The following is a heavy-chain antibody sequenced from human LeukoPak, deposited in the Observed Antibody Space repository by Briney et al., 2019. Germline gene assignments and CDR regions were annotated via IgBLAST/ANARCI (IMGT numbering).Heavy chain of an antibody. CDR2: ISGSGGST. CDR1: GFTFSSYA. J-gene: IGHJ4*02. V-gene: IGHV3-23*01. Sequence: GGSLRLSCAASGFTFSSYAMNWVRQAPGKGLEWVSAISGSGGSTYYADSVKGRFTISRDNSKNTLYLQMNSLRAEDTAVYYCAKDVEGVTVTRFDYWGQGTLVTVSS. D-gene: IGHD4-17*01. CDR3: AKDVEGVTVTRFDY.